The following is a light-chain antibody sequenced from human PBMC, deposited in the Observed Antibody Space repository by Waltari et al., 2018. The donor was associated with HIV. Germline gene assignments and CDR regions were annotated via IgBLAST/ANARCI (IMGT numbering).Light chain of an antibody. CDR3: SSYTSSSTLEV. V-gene: IGLV2-14*03. CDR2: DVS. Sequence: QSALTQPASVSGSPGSSITISCTGTSIDVGGYNSVSWYQQHPGKAPKLMIYDVSNRPSGVSNRFSGSKSGNTASLTISGLQAEDEADYYCSSYTSSSTLEVFGGGTKLTVL. J-gene: IGLJ2*01. CDR1: SIDVGGYNS.